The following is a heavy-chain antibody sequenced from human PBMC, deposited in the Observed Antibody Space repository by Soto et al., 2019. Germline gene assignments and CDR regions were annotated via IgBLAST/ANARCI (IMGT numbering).Heavy chain of an antibody. D-gene: IGHD3-16*01. CDR3: ARDRRGPLGYYFDS. Sequence: TLSLTCTVSGGSIRTSGHYWSWIRQHPGKGLEWIGYIFYSGSTYYNPSLQSRLAISIDTSKNQFSLNLNSVTAADTAVYYCARDRRGPLGYYFDSWGQGMLVTVSS. CDR2: IFYSGST. J-gene: IGHJ4*02. CDR1: GGSIRTSGHY. V-gene: IGHV4-31*03.